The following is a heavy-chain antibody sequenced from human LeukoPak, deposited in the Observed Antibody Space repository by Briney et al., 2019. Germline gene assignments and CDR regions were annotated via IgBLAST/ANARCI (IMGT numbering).Heavy chain of an antibody. D-gene: IGHD3-22*01. CDR1: GYTFTSYG. CDR2: ISAYNGNA. CDR3: ARVRYYDSSGYYSFDY. J-gene: IGHJ4*02. V-gene: IGHV1-18*01. Sequence: ASVKVSCKASGYTFTSYGICWVRQAPGQGLEWMGWISAYNGNANYAQKLQGRVTVTTDTSTSTAYMELRSLRSDDTAVYYCARVRYYDSSGYYSFDYWGQGTLVTVSS.